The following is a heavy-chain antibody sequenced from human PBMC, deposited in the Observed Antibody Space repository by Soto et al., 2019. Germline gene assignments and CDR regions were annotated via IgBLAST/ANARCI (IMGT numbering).Heavy chain of an antibody. CDR3: GKVSTYYYDSTFDY. CDR1: GFTFSSYG. Sequence: PGGSLRLSCAASGFTFSSYGMHWVRQAPGKGLEWVAVIWYDGSNKYYADSVKGRFTISRDNSKNTLYLQMNSLRAEDTAVYYCGKVSTYYYDSTFDYWGQGTLVTVSS. CDR2: IWYDGSNK. J-gene: IGHJ4*02. V-gene: IGHV3-30*02. D-gene: IGHD3-22*01.